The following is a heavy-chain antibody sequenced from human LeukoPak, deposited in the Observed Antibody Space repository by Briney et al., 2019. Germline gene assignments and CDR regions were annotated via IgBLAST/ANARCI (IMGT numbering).Heavy chain of an antibody. Sequence: GGYLRLSCAASGFTFRNYAIKWVRQAPGKGLEWVAVISGSGGTTYYADSVKGRFTISRGNSKNTLYLQMNSLRAEDTAVYYCAKYRLSFTMVRGSIDYWGQGTLVTVSS. V-gene: IGHV3-23*01. CDR2: ISGSGGTT. CDR3: AKYRLSFTMVRGSIDY. CDR1: GFTFRNYA. J-gene: IGHJ4*02. D-gene: IGHD3-10*01.